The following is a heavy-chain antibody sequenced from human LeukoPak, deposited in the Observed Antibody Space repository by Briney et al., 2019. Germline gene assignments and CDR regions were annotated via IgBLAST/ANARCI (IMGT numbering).Heavy chain of an antibody. CDR2: ISANDGNT. Sequence: ASVKVSCTASGYTFTSYGISWVRQAPGQGLEWMGWISANDGNTDYPQKLQGRVTMTTDTSTSTAYMELRSLRSEDTAVYYCASALAYCGGDCYPNYFDYWGQGTLVTVSS. D-gene: IGHD2-21*02. CDR3: ASALAYCGGDCYPNYFDY. CDR1: GYTFTSYG. V-gene: IGHV1-18*01. J-gene: IGHJ4*02.